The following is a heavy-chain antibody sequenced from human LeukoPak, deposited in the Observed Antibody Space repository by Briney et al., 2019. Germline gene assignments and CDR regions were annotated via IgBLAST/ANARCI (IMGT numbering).Heavy chain of an antibody. V-gene: IGHV1-18*01. CDR2: ISAYNGNT. CDR1: GYTFTSYG. CDR3: ARDLGENYYYDSSGYYGVEDY. J-gene: IGHJ4*02. Sequence: GASVKVSCKASGYTFTSYGISWVRQAPGQGLEWMGWISAYNGNTNYAQKLQGRVTMTTDTSTSTAYMELRSLRSDDTAVYYCARDLGENYYYDSSGYYGVEDYWGQGTLVTVSS. D-gene: IGHD3-22*01.